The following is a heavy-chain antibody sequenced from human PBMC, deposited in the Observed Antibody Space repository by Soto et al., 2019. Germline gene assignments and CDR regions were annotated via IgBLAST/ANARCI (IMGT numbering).Heavy chain of an antibody. V-gene: IGHV4-59*01. D-gene: IGHD4-4*01. CDR1: GGSISSNY. CDR2: LYYSGST. J-gene: IGHJ2*01. Sequence: SETLSLTCTVSGGSISSNYWSWIRQPPGMGLEWIGYLYYSGSTNYNPSLRSRVTISLDTSKNQFSLELTSVTTADTAVYYCARGTDDYNGWYFDFWGRGTLVTVSS. CDR3: ARGTDDYNGWYFDF.